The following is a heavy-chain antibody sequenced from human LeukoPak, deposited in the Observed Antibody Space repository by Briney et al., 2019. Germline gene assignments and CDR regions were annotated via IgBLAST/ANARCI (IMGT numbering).Heavy chain of an antibody. J-gene: IGHJ5*02. CDR2: IKQDGSEK. CDR1: GININNYW. D-gene: IGHD6-13*01. V-gene: IGHV3-7*01. Sequence: GGSLRLSCVASGININNYWMSWVRQAPGKGLEWVANIKQDGSEKYYVDSVKGRLTISRDNAKNSVYLQMNSLRAEDTAVYYCARDQARIAAANDWFDPWGQGTLVTVSS. CDR3: ARDQARIAAANDWFDP.